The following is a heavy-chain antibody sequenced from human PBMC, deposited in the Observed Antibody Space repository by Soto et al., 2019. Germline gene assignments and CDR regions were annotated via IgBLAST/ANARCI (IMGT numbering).Heavy chain of an antibody. J-gene: IGHJ2*01. Sequence: QGQLVQSGAEVKKPGSSVKVSCKASGGSFRTYAINWVRQAPGQGLEWMGGIIPMLAAPTYAQKFQGRLTITADEFTTTVYMELSSLTSEVTAVYYCARVGPPSPSVIWFFDLWGRGTLITVSS. CDR1: GGSFRTYA. V-gene: IGHV1-69*01. CDR2: IIPMLAAP. D-gene: IGHD2-21*01. CDR3: ARVGPPSPSVIWFFDL.